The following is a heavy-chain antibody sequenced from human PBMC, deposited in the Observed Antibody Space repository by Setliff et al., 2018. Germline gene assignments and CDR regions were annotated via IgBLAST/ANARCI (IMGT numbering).Heavy chain of an antibody. J-gene: IGHJ4*02. CDR2: IHYSGTT. D-gene: IGHD2-15*01. Sequence: SETLSLTCTVSGGPSSSHYWSWIRQPPGKGLEWIGYIHYSGTTNYNPSLKSRVTLSLGTAKNQFSLELRAVTAADTALYYCARENGYCSGGACYFMFDYWGQGTLVTVSS. V-gene: IGHV4-59*11. CDR1: GGPSSSHY. CDR3: ARENGYCSGGACYFMFDY.